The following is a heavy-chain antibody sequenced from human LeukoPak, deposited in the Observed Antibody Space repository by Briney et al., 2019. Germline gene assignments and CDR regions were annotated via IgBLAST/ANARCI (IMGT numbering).Heavy chain of an antibody. CDR3: ARDKNEEWLRLFAY. CDR2: IWYDGSNK. J-gene: IGHJ4*02. V-gene: IGHV3-33*01. CDR1: GFTFSSDG. Sequence: RGRSLRLSCAASGFTFSSDGMHWVRQAPGKGLEWVAVIWYDGSNKYYADSVKGRFTISRDHSKNTLYLQTNSLRAEDTAVYYRARDKNEEWLRLFAYWGQGTLVTVSS. D-gene: IGHD5-12*01.